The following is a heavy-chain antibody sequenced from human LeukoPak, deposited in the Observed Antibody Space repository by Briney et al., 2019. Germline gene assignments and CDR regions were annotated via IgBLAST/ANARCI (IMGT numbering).Heavy chain of an antibody. V-gene: IGHV3-43*01. CDR1: GFTFDDYT. Sequence: GGSLRLSCAASGFTFDDYTMHWVRQPPGKGLEWVSLLSWDGFSTYYADSVKGRFTISRDNSKNSLYLQMNSLRSEDTAFYYCAAGALYYYENSGYHYWGQGTLVTVSS. D-gene: IGHD3-22*01. CDR3: AAGALYYYENSGYHY. CDR2: LSWDGFST. J-gene: IGHJ4*02.